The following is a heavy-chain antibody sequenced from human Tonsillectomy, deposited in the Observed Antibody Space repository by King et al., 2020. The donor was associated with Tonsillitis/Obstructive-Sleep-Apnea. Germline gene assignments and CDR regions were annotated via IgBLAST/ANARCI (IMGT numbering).Heavy chain of an antibody. V-gene: IGHV4-59*01. Sequence: QLQESGPGLVKPSETLSLTCTVSGGSISSYYWSWIRQPPGKGLEWIGYIYYSGSTNYNPSLKSRVTISVDTSKNQFSLKLSSVTAADTAVYYCASLHTAMITYGHWGQGTLVTVSS. J-gene: IGHJ4*02. D-gene: IGHD5-18*01. CDR1: GGSISSYY. CDR2: IYYSGST. CDR3: ASLHTAMITYGH.